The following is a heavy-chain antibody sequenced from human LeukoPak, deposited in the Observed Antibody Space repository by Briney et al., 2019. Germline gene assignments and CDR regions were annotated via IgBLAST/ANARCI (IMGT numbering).Heavy chain of an antibody. D-gene: IGHD4-23*01. CDR3: ASMTGGIHGPYDY. Sequence: GGSLRLSCAASGFTFSSYAMSWVRQAPGKGLEWVSAISGSGGSTYYADSVKGRFTISRDNSKNTLYLQMNSLRAEDTAVYYCASMTGGIHGPYDYWGQGTLVTVSS. V-gene: IGHV3-23*01. CDR2: ISGSGGST. J-gene: IGHJ4*02. CDR1: GFTFSSYA.